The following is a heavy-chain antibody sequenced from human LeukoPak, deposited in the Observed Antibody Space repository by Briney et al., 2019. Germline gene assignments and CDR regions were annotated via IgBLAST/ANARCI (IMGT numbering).Heavy chain of an antibody. CDR3: TTKSMVRGVIRYYYYYMDV. V-gene: IGHV3-7*03. CDR1: GFTFSSYW. D-gene: IGHD3-10*01. Sequence: PGGSLRLSCVASGFTFSSYWMTWVRQAPGKGLEWVANIKTDGSLTYYVDSVKGRFTISRDNAKNSLYLQMNSLKTEDTAVYYCTTKSMVRGVIRYYYYYMDVWGKGTTVTVSS. CDR2: IKTDGSLT. J-gene: IGHJ6*03.